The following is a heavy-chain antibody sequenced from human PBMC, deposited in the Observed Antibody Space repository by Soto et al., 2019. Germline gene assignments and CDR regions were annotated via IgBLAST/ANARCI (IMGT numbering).Heavy chain of an antibody. V-gene: IGHV1-18*01. Sequence: QVKLVQSGAEVKRPGASVKVSCKASGYTFTNYDVAWVRRAPGQGLQWMGWISFSKGKTYYEQSFQGRGTMTTDTVTTTGYMEVRSLRSDDTAVYYCARKGYLRNFGLDVWGQGTTVNVSS. CDR3: ARKGYLRNFGLDV. CDR1: GYTFTNYD. D-gene: IGHD5-12*01. J-gene: IGHJ6*02. CDR2: ISFSKGKT.